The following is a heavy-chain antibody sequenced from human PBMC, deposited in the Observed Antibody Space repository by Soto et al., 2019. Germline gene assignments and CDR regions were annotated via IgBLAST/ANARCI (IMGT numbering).Heavy chain of an antibody. CDR2: ISSSSSYI. J-gene: IGHJ6*02. Sequence: GGSLRLSCAASGFTFSSYSMNWVRQAPGKGLERVSSISSSSSYIYYADSVKGRFTISRDNAKNSLYLQMNSLRAEDTAVYYCARDWVLRYFDWTDYYYGMDVWGQGTTVTVSS. CDR3: ARDWVLRYFDWTDYYYGMDV. CDR1: GFTFSSYS. V-gene: IGHV3-21*01. D-gene: IGHD3-9*01.